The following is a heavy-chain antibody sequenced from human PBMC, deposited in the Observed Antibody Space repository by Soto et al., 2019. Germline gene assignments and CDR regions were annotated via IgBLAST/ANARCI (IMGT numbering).Heavy chain of an antibody. J-gene: IGHJ6*02. D-gene: IGHD3-22*01. Sequence: SSETLSLTCTVSGGSISSYYWSWIRQPPGKGLEWIGYIYYSGSTNYNPSLKSRVTISVGTSKNQFSLELSSVAAADTAVYYCVRDDSSGYYTLQMDVWGQGTTVTVSS. CDR3: VRDDSSGYYTLQMDV. CDR2: IYYSGST. CDR1: GGSISSYY. V-gene: IGHV4-59*01.